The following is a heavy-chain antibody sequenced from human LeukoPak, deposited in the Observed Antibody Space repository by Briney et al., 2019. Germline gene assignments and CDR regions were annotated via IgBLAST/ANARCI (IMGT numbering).Heavy chain of an antibody. V-gene: IGHV1-18*04. J-gene: IGHJ5*02. CDR1: GYTFTSYY. CDR2: ISAYNGNT. Sequence: ASVKVSCKASGYTFTSYYMHWVRQAPGQGLEWMGWISAYNGNTNYAQKLQGRVTMTTDTSTSTAYMELRSLRSDDTAVYYCARVWQQLVRGRVDPWGQGTLVTVSS. CDR3: ARVWQQLVRGRVDP. D-gene: IGHD6-13*01.